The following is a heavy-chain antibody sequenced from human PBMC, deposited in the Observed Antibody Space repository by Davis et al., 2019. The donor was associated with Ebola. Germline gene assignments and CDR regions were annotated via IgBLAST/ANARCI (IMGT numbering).Heavy chain of an antibody. CDR3: ARDLTYYDFWSGYYTLRRYGMDV. CDR2: ISSSGSTI. D-gene: IGHD3-3*01. V-gene: IGHV3-48*03. J-gene: IGHJ6*02. Sequence: GESLKISCAASGFTFSAYAMHWVRQAPGKGLAWVSYISSSGSTIYYADSVKGRFTISRDNAKNSLYLQMNSLRAEDTAVYYCARDLTYYDFWSGYYTLRRYGMDVWGQGTTVTVSS. CDR1: GFTFSAYA.